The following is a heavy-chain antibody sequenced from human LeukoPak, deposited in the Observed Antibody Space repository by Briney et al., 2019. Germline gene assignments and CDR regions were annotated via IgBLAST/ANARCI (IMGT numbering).Heavy chain of an antibody. CDR1: GGTFSSYA. CDR3: ARDGVYGDYGPYYFDY. D-gene: IGHD4-17*01. Sequence: SVKVSCKASGGTFSSYAISWVRQAPGQGLEWMGEIIPIFGTANYAQKFQGRVTITADESTSTAYMELSSLRSEDTAVYYCARDGVYGDYGPYYFDYWGQGTLVTVSS. J-gene: IGHJ4*02. V-gene: IGHV1-69*13. CDR2: IIPIFGTA.